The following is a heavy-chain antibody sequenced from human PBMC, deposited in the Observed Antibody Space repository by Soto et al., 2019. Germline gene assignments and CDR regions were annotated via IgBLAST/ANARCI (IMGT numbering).Heavy chain of an antibody. V-gene: IGHV3-30-3*01. CDR3: ARDRATCCYYGMDV. CDR2: SSGNGGVR. D-gene: IGHD2-2*01. Sequence: VQLLESGGGLVQPGGSLRLSCAATGFTLREYAIHWVRQAPGKGLEWVAVSSGNGGVRYYADSVKGRFTISRDNSKNTLSLQMSSLTPEDTAIYYCARDRATCCYYGMDVWGQGTTVTVSS. J-gene: IGHJ6*02. CDR1: GFTLREYA.